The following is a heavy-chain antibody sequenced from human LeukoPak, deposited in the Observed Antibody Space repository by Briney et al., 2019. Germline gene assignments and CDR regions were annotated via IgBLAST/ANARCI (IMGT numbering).Heavy chain of an antibody. J-gene: IGHJ4*02. CDR2: IYYSGST. D-gene: IGHD6-6*01. V-gene: IGHV4-59*01. CDR3: ARAMSIADRLQTIFDY. Sequence: PSETLSLTCTVSGGSISSYYWSWIRQPPGKGLEWIGYIYYSGSTNYNPSLKSRVTISVDTSKNQFSLKLSSVTAADTAVYYCARAMSIADRLQTIFDYWGQGTLVTVSS. CDR1: GGSISSYY.